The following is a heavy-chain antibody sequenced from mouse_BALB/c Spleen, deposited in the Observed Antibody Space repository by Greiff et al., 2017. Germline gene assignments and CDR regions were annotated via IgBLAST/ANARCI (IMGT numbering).Heavy chain of an antibody. J-gene: IGHJ4*01. CDR3: ARRVTGTSRAMDY. CDR1: GFAFSSYD. CDR2: ISSGGSYT. D-gene: IGHD4-1*01. Sequence: EVNVVESGGGLVKPGGSLKLSCAASGFAFSSYDMSWVRQTPEKRLEWVAYISSGGSYTYYPDSVKGRFTISRDNAKNTLYLQMSSLRSEDTAMYYCARRVTGTSRAMDYWGQGTSVTVSS. V-gene: IGHV5-9*02.